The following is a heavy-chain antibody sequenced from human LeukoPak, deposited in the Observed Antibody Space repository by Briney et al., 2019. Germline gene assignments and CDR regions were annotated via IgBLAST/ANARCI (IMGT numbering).Heavy chain of an antibody. D-gene: IGHD6-13*01. J-gene: IGHJ3*02. CDR3: ASDSSSWPHAFDI. Sequence: SQTLSLTCTVSGGSISSGGYYWSWIRQPPGKGLEWIGYIYHSGSTYYNPSLKSRVTISVDRSKNQFSLKLSSVTAADTAVYYCASDSSSWPHAFDIWGQGTMVTVSS. CDR2: IYHSGST. V-gene: IGHV4-30-2*01. CDR1: GGSISSGGYY.